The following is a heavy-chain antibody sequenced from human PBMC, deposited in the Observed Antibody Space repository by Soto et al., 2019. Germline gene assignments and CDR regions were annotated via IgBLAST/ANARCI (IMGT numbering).Heavy chain of an antibody. V-gene: IGHV1-18*01. CDR1: CYTCTSYG. Sequence: QVQLVQSGAEVKKPGASVKVSCKASCYTCTSYGISWVRQAPGQGLEWMGWSSAYNGNTNYAQKLQGRVTMTTHTPTSTAYMELRRLRSDDTAVYYCARDRGAYGMYVWGQGTTVTVSS. CDR3: ARDRGAYGMYV. J-gene: IGHJ6*02. CDR2: SSAYNGNT.